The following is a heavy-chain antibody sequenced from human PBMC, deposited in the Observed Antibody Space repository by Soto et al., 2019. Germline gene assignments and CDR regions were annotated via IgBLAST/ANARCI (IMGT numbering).Heavy chain of an antibody. D-gene: IGHD2-2*02. V-gene: IGHV1-8*01. CDR2: MNPNSGNT. CDR1: ASSYPSYH. CDR3: ARGQKTDTPYVMDV. Sequence: ASLKVSCKASASSYPSYHINWGRQATGQGLEWMGWMNPNSGNTGYAQKFQGRVTMTRNTSISTAYMELSSLRSEDTAVYYCARGQKTDTPYVMDVWGQGTKVTVSS. J-gene: IGHJ6*02.